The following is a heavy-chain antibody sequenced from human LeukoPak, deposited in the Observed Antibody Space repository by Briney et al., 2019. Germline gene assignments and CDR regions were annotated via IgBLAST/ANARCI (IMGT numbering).Heavy chain of an antibody. CDR1: GGTFSSYT. CDR3: ARVSYDSSGYYPRGNPVLWFDP. J-gene: IGHJ5*02. CDR2: IIPILGIA. D-gene: IGHD3-22*01. Sequence: SVKVSCKASGGTFSSYTTSWVRQAPGQGLEWMGRIIPILGIANYAQKFQGRVTITADKSTSTAYMELSSLRSEDTAVYYCARVSYDSSGYYPRGNPVLWFDPWGQGTLVTVSS. V-gene: IGHV1-69*02.